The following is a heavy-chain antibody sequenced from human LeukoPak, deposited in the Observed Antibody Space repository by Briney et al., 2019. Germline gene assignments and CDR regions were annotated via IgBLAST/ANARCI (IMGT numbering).Heavy chain of an antibody. CDR1: GFTFSNYS. Sequence: GGSLRLSCAASGFTFSNYSMNWVRQVPGKGLEWVSSISSSSSYIYYADSVKGRFTISRDNAKNSLYLQMNSLRAEDTAVYYCARAGSVFQTWFDPWGQGTLVTVSS. CDR3: ARAGSVFQTWFDP. J-gene: IGHJ5*02. D-gene: IGHD2-21*01. CDR2: ISSSSSYI. V-gene: IGHV3-21*01.